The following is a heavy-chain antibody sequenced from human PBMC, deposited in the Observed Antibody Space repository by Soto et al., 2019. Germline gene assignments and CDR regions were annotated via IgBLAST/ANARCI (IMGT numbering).Heavy chain of an antibody. CDR1: GGSISSSSYY. Sequence: SETLSLTCTVSGGSISSSSYYWGWIRQPPGKGLEWIGSIYYSGSTYYNPSLKSRVTISVDTSKNQFSLKLSSVTAADTAVYYCARHFYALGSSDYYYYGMDVWGEGTTVTVSS. CDR2: IYYSGST. CDR3: ARHFYALGSSDYYYYGMDV. J-gene: IGHJ6*04. D-gene: IGHD6-25*01. V-gene: IGHV4-39*01.